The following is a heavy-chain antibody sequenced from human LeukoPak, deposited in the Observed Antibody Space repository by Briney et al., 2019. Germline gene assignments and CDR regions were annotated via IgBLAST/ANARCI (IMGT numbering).Heavy chain of an antibody. D-gene: IGHD6-19*01. CDR3: AKDKGSGWSGIDY. V-gene: IGHV3-9*01. CDR1: GFTLDDCA. Sequence: PGRSLRLSCAAYGFTLDDCAMHWVRQTPRKGLEWVSGINWNSGSIGYADSVKGRFTISRDNAKNSLYLQMNSLRPEDTALYFCAKDKGSGWSGIDYWGQGILVTVSS. J-gene: IGHJ4*02. CDR2: INWNSGSI.